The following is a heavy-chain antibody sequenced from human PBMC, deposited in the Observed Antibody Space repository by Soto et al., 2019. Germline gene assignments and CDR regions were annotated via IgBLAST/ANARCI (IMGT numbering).Heavy chain of an antibody. Sequence: QVQLVESGGGVVQPGRSLRLSCAASGFTFSSYGMHWVRQAPGKGLEWVAVISYDGSNKYYADSVKGRFTISRDNSKNTLYLQMNSLRAEDTAVYYCAKDRVNFDWSIADDFDIWGQGTMVPVSS. V-gene: IGHV3-30*18. CDR2: ISYDGSNK. J-gene: IGHJ3*02. CDR1: GFTFSSYG. D-gene: IGHD3-9*01. CDR3: AKDRVNFDWSIADDFDI.